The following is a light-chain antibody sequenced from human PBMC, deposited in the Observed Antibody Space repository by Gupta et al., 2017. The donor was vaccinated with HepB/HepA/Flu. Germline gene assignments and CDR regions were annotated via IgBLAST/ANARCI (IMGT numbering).Light chain of an antibody. J-gene: IGKJ5*01. CDR2: KAS. CDR1: QSISSW. Sequence: DIQMTQSPSTLSASVGDRVTITCRASQSISSWLAWYQQKPGKAPKLLIYKASRVESGVPSRFSGSGSGTEFTLTISSLQPDDFATYYCQQYNSSPLTFGQGTLLEIK. CDR3: QQYNSSPLT. V-gene: IGKV1-5*03.